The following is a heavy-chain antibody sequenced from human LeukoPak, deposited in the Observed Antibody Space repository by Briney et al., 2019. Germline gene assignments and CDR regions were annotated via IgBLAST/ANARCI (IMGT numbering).Heavy chain of an antibody. Sequence: GGSLRLSCAASGFTFDDYAMHWVRQAPGQGQEWVSGISWNSGSIGYADSVKGRFTISRDNAKNSLYLQMNSLRAEDTALYYCAKVGGYSSSWTLNNYFDYWGQGTLVTVSS. CDR2: ISWNSGSI. D-gene: IGHD6-13*01. CDR1: GFTFDDYA. CDR3: AKVGGYSSSWTLNNYFDY. J-gene: IGHJ4*02. V-gene: IGHV3-9*01.